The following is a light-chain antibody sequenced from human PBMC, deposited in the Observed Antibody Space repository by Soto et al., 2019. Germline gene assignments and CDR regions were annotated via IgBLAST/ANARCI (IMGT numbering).Light chain of an antibody. J-gene: IGLJ1*01. CDR1: SSDIGAHNF. V-gene: IGLV2-14*03. CDR3: NSYTTSNPFV. Sequence: QSALAQHAAVSGSPGQAITVSCSGTSSDIGAHNFVSWYQQHPGKAPKLIIYEVINRPSGVSDRFSGSKSGNTASLTISGLQSEDEADYYCNSYTTSNPFVFGSGTKVTV. CDR2: EVI.